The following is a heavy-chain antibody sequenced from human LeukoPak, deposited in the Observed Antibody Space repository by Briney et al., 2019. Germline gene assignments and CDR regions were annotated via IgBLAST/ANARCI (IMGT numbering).Heavy chain of an antibody. D-gene: IGHD3-10*01. CDR1: GYTLTNYA. CDR3: ARGILWFGELSSLGY. Sequence: GASVKVSCKASGYTLTNYAMHWVRQAPGQRLEWMGWINAGNGNTKYSQKFQDRVTITRDTSASTAYMELSSLKSEDTAVYYCARGILWFGELSSLGYWGQGTLVTVSS. J-gene: IGHJ4*02. V-gene: IGHV1-3*01. CDR2: INAGNGNT.